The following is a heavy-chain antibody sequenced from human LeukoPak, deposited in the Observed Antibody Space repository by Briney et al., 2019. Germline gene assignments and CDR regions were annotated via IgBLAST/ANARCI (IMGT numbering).Heavy chain of an antibody. V-gene: IGHV1-2*02. Sequence: ASVKVSCKASGYTFTGDYMHWVRQAPGQGLEWMGWINPNSGGTNYAQKFQGRVTMTRDTSISTAYMELSRLRSDDTAVYYCARSAMVRGVNRGRRGGLAPRDNWFDPWGQGTLVTVSS. CDR2: INPNSGGT. CDR3: ARSAMVRGVNRGRRGGLAPRDNWFDP. D-gene: IGHD3-10*01. J-gene: IGHJ5*02. CDR1: GYTFTGDY.